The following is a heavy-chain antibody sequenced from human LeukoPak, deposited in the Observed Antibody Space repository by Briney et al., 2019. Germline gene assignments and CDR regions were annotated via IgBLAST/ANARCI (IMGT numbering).Heavy chain of an antibody. CDR3: ARVGASYDGLIDY. V-gene: IGHV1-18*01. J-gene: IGHJ4*02. CDR2: ISPYNGYT. CDR1: GGVFSPYA. D-gene: IGHD1-26*01. Sequence: ASVKVSCKTSGGVFSPYAISWVRQAPGQGLEWMGWISPYNGYTKYAESLQGRVTMTTDTSTSTAYMELRSLRSDDTAMYYCARVGASYDGLIDYWGQGTRVTVSS.